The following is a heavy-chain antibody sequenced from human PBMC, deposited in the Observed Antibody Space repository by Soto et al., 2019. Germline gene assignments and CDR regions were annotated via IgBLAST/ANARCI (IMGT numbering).Heavy chain of an antibody. Sequence: ASVKVSCKASGYTFTDYYMHWVRQAPGQGLEWMGWINPNSGGTNYAQKFQGWVTMTRDTSISTAYMELSRLRSDDTAVYYCARYSSSAELDYWGQGTLVTVSS. J-gene: IGHJ4*02. CDR3: ARYSSSAELDY. D-gene: IGHD6-6*01. V-gene: IGHV1-2*04. CDR1: GYTFTDYY. CDR2: INPNSGGT.